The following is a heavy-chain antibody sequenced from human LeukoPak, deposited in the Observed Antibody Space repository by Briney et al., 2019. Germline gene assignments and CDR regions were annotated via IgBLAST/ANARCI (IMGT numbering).Heavy chain of an antibody. V-gene: IGHV3-23*01. CDR1: GLTFDNYG. D-gene: IGHD3-10*01. CDR3: AKAEITMVRGVITTRWYFDL. Sequence: GGSLRLSCAASGLTFDNYGMSWVRQAPGKGLEWVSAISDSGGHTYYADSVKGRFTISRDNSENTLYLQMSSLRAEDTAVYYCAKAEITMVRGVITTRWYFDLWGRGTLVTVSS. J-gene: IGHJ2*01. CDR2: ISDSGGHT.